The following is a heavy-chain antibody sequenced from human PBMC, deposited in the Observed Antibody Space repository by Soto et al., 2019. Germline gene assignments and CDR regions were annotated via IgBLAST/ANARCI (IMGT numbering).Heavy chain of an antibody. J-gene: IGHJ6*02. CDR3: AKERTVVVPAAEALGLYYYYGMDV. CDR1: GFTFSSYG. D-gene: IGHD2-2*01. V-gene: IGHV3-30*18. CDR2: ISYDGSNK. Sequence: PGGSLRLSCAASGFTFSSYGMHWVRQAPGKGLEWVAVISYDGSNKYYADSVKGRFTISRDNSKNTLYLQMNSLRAEDTAVYYCAKERTVVVPAAEALGLYYYYGMDVWGQGTTVTVSS.